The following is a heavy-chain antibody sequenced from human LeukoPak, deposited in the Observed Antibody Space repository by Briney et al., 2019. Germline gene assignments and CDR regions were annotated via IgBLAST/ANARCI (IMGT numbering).Heavy chain of an antibody. J-gene: IGHJ5*02. Sequence: ASVKVSCKASGYTFTSYDINWVRQATGQGLEWMGWMNPNSGNTGYAQKFQGRVTMTRNTSISTAYMELSSLRSEDTAVYYCARHRLPLMNWFDPWGQGTLVTVSS. CDR1: GYTFTSYD. D-gene: IGHD2-8*01. CDR2: MNPNSGNT. V-gene: IGHV1-8*01. CDR3: ARHRLPLMNWFDP.